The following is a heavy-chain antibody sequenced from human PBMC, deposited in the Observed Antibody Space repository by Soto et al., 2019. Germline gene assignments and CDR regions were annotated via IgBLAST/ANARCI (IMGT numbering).Heavy chain of an antibody. CDR1: GGSFSGYY. D-gene: IGHD3-9*01. Sequence: SETLSLTCAVYGGSFSGYYWSWIRQPPGKGLEWIGEINHSGSTNYNPSLKSRVTISVDTSKNQFSLKLSSVTAADTAVYYCARYNYDILTGVLDYWGQGTLVTVSS. J-gene: IGHJ4*02. V-gene: IGHV4-34*01. CDR3: ARYNYDILTGVLDY. CDR2: INHSGST.